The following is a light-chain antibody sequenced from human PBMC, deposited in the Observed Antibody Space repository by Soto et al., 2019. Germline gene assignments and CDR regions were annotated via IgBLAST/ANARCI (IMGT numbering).Light chain of an antibody. J-gene: IGKJ4*01. CDR1: QSISSY. Sequence: DIQMTQSPSSLSASVGDRVTITCRASQSISSYLNWYQQKPGKAPKLLIYAASSLQSGVPSRFSGSGSGTDLTPTISILKPEDFATYYCQQSYSTPLTFGGGTKVEIK. CDR2: AAS. V-gene: IGKV1-39*01. CDR3: QQSYSTPLT.